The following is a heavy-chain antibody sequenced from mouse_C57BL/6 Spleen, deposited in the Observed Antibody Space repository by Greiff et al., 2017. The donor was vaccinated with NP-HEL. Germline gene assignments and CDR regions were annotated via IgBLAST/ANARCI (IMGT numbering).Heavy chain of an antibody. CDR2: INPNYGTT. Sequence: EVKLQESGPELVKPGASVKISCKASGYSFTDYNMNWVKQSNGKSLEWIGVINPNYGTTSYNQKFKGKATLTVDQSSSTAYMQLNSLTSEDSAVYYCARITTVVADWYFDVWGTGTTVTVSS. D-gene: IGHD1-1*01. CDR1: GYSFTDYN. CDR3: ARITTVVADWYFDV. J-gene: IGHJ1*03. V-gene: IGHV1-39*01.